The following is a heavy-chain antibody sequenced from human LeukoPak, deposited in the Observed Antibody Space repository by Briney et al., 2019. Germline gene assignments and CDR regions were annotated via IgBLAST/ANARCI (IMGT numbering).Heavy chain of an antibody. CDR2: ISSSSSYI. D-gene: IGHD5-18*01. J-gene: IGHJ4*02. V-gene: IGHV3-21*01. Sequence: GGSLRLSCAASGFTFSSYSMSWVRQAPGKGLEWVSSISSSSSYIYYADSLKGRFTVPRDNAKNSLHLQMNSLRTEDTAMYYCARDTGYGFDYWGQGTLVPVSS. CDR1: GFTFSSYS. CDR3: ARDTGYGFDY.